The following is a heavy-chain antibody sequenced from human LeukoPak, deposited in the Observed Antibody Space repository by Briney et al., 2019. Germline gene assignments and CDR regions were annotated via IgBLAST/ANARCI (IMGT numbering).Heavy chain of an antibody. CDR2: ISGSGDNT. V-gene: IGHV3-23*01. Sequence: PGGSLRLSCAASGFTFSNYAMSWVRQAPGKGLEWVSAISGSGDNTYYTDSVKGRFTISRDNSKNTLYLQMKSLRAEDTAVYSCAKVAVTTVTFPYYYYYGMDVWGKGTTATVSS. D-gene: IGHD4-17*01. CDR3: AKVAVTTVTFPYYYYYGMDV. J-gene: IGHJ6*04. CDR1: GFTFSNYA.